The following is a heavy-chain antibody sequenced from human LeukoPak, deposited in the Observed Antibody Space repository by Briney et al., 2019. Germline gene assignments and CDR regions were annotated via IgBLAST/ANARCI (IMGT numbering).Heavy chain of an antibody. CDR1: GCTFTTYY. D-gene: IGHD5-24*01. V-gene: IGHV1-46*01. Sequence: ASVNVSCKASGCTFTTYYMHWVRQAPGQGLVWMGLINPSGGGTRYAQKFQGRVTMTRDTSTSTVYMELSSLRSEDTAVYYCASGYKTVSVFDHWGQGTLVTVSS. CDR2: INPSGGGT. J-gene: IGHJ4*02. CDR3: ASGYKTVSVFDH.